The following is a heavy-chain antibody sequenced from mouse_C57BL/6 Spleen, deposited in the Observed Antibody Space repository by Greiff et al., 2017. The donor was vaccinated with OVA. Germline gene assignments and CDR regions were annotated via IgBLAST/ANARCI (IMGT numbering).Heavy chain of an antibody. V-gene: IGHV1-39*01. CDR2: INPNSGTT. CDR1: GYSFTDYN. D-gene: IGHD1-1*01. CDR3: ARRRRTVYFDC. J-gene: IGHJ2*01. Sequence: VQLLQSGPELVQPGASVKISCTASGYSFTDYNMNWVNQSNGKSLEWIGVINPNSGTTSYHHKFKGTATLPVDQSSSTAYLQLSSLTYEDTAVYYCARRRRTVYFDCWGQGTTLTVSS.